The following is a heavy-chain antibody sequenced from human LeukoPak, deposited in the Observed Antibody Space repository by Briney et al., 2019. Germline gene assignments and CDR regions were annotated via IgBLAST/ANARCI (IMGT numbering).Heavy chain of an antibody. V-gene: IGHV4-38-2*02. CDR2: IYHSGST. CDR1: GYSISSGYY. D-gene: IGHD3-9*01. Sequence: PSETLSLTCTVSGYSISSGYYWGWIRQPPGKGLEWIGSIYHSGSTYYNPSLKSRVTISVDTSKNQFSLRLRSVTAADTAVYYCARANVLTGTDSWGQGTLVTVSS. CDR3: ARANVLTGTDS. J-gene: IGHJ4*02.